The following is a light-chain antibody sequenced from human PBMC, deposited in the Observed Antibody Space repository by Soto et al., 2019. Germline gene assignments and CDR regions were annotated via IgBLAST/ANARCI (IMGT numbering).Light chain of an antibody. V-gene: IGLV1-40*01. CDR3: QAFDTSLGGSV. CDR2: GST. CDR1: SSNIGAGYD. J-gene: IGLJ2*01. Sequence: QSVLTQPPSVSGAPGLRVTISCPGSSSNIGAGYDVHWYQQLPGTAPKLLIYGSTNRPSGVPDRFSGSKSGTSASLAITGLQAEDEADYYCQAFDTSLGGSVFGGWTKLTVL.